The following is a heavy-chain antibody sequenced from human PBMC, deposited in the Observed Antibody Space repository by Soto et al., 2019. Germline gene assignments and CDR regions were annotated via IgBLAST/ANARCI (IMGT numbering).Heavy chain of an antibody. D-gene: IGHD2-8*02. V-gene: IGHV4-59*01. Sequence: QVQLQESGPGLVKSSETLSLTCSVSGDSSSTYYWGWIRQPPGKGLEWIGYINYSGRSNHNPSLKSRLSISVDASKNQVSLKLTSVTAADTAVYYCARSYCAXSVSCNWFDPWGQGTLVVVSS. CDR2: INYSGRS. CDR1: GDSSSTYY. J-gene: IGHJ5*02. CDR3: ARSYCAXSVSCNWFDP.